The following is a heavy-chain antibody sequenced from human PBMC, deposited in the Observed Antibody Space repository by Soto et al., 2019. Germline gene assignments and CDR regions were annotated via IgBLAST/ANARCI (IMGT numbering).Heavy chain of an antibody. CDR1: AVTVSSNY. Sequence: GESRRPAWSASAVTVSSNYISWVRQPQGRGLVWVSVIYSGGSTYYADSVKGRFTISRDNSKNTLYLQMNSLRAEDTAVYYCARGGTYYGDNGASYSYGMDVWGQGTTVTVSS. J-gene: IGHJ6*02. CDR3: ARGGTYYGDNGASYSYGMDV. CDR2: IYSGGST. V-gene: IGHV3-53*01. D-gene: IGHD4-17*01.